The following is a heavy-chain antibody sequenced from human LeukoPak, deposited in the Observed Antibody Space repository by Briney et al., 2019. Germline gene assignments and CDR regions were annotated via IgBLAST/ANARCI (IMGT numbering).Heavy chain of an antibody. CDR2: IWYDGSNK. V-gene: IGHV3-33*01. J-gene: IGHJ4*02. D-gene: IGHD3-10*01. Sequence: RSLRLSCAASGFTFSNYGMHWVRQAPGKGLEWVALIWYDGSNKYYADSVKGRFTISRDNSKNTLYLQMNSLRAEDTAVYYCAGSYYNVFDYWGQGTLVTVSS. CDR3: AGSYYNVFDY. CDR1: GFTFSNYG.